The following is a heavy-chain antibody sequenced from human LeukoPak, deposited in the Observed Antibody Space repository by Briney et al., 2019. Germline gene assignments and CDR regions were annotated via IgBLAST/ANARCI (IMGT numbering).Heavy chain of an antibody. D-gene: IGHD3-10*01. Sequence: GGSLRLSCAASGFTFYDYAMHWVRQAPGKGLEWVSGISWNSGSIGYADSVKGRFTISRDNAKDSLYLQMNSLRAEDTALYYCAKDINYYGSGSYGFDPWGQGTLVTVSS. CDR2: ISWNSGSI. J-gene: IGHJ5*02. CDR1: GFTFYDYA. CDR3: AKDINYYGSGSYGFDP. V-gene: IGHV3-9*01.